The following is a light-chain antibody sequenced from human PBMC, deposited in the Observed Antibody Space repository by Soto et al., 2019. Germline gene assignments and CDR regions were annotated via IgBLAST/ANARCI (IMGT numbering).Light chain of an antibody. CDR1: SSSIGANR. CDR3: APWDDSLXVFV. J-gene: IGLJ1*01. V-gene: IGLV1-44*01. CDR2: GDD. Sequence: QSSLTQPPSASGTPGQRVTISCSGSSSSIGANRVSWYQQVPRTAPKLLIYGDDRRPSWVPERFYGSKSGTSASLAISGLQSEDEDDYYCAPWDDSLXVFVLGTGTKVXV.